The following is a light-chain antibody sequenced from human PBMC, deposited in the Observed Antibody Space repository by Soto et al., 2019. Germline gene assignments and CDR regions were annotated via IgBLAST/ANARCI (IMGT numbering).Light chain of an antibody. CDR2: DAS. CDR1: QSVSRY. Sequence: EIVLTQSPATLSLSPGERATLSCRASQSVSRYLAWYQQKPGQAPRLLSYDASNRATGIPARFSGSASGTDFTLNISRLEPEDFAVYYCQQRSNWPPITFGQGTRLEIK. V-gene: IGKV3-11*01. J-gene: IGKJ5*01. CDR3: QQRSNWPPIT.